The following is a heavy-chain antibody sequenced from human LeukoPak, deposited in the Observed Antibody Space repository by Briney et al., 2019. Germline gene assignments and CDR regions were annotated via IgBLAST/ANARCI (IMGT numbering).Heavy chain of an antibody. CDR2: IYYSGYT. D-gene: IGHD5/OR15-5a*01. V-gene: IGHV4-30-4*08. Sequence: SETLSLTCTVSGGSISNGAYYWSCIRQPPGKGLECIGNIYYSGYTYYNPSLRSRLTISVDTSKNQFSLKLTSVSAADTAVYYCAREVSTLFDYWGQGRLVTVSS. CDR1: GGSISNGAYY. J-gene: IGHJ4*02. CDR3: AREVSTLFDY.